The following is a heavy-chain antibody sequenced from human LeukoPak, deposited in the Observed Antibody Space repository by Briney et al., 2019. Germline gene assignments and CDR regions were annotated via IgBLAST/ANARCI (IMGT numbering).Heavy chain of an antibody. D-gene: IGHD3-3*01. CDR2: IYYSGST. CDR1: GGSISSYY. J-gene: IGHJ4*02. Sequence: SETLSLTCTVSGGSISSYYWSWIRQPPGKGLEWIGYIYYSGSTNYNPSLKSRVTISADTSKNQFSLKLSSVTAADTAVYYCARRGWSGYPYFDYWGQGTLVTVSS. CDR3: ARRGWSGYPYFDY. V-gene: IGHV4-59*08.